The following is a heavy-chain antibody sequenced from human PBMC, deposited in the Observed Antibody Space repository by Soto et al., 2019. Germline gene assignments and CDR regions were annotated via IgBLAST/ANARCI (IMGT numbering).Heavy chain of an antibody. V-gene: IGHV1-69*12. CDR2: IIPIFGTA. J-gene: IGHJ3*02. CDR3: SRDLLAVAGEDAFDI. D-gene: IGHD6-19*01. CDR1: GGTFSSYA. Sequence: QVQLVQSGAEVKKPGSSVKVSCKASGGTFSSYAISWVRQAPGQGLEWMGGIIPIFGTANYAQKFQGRVTITADESTSTDYMELSSLRSEDTDVYYCSRDLLAVAGEDAFDIWGQGTMVTVSS.